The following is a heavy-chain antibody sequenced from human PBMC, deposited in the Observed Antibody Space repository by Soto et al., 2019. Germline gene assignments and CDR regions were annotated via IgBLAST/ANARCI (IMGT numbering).Heavy chain of an antibody. CDR3: ASPYGFSGYDWGFDF. Sequence: QVQLVQSGAEVRKPGASLKVSCKASGYSFTGYFLHWVRQAPGQGLEYLGWINPNSGAAKSPQKFQGRITMTRDTSITTAYMELSGLRSDDTAVYYCASPYGFSGYDWGFDFWGQGTLVTVSS. CDR2: INPNSGAA. D-gene: IGHD5-12*01. CDR1: GYSFTGYF. J-gene: IGHJ4*02. V-gene: IGHV1-2*02.